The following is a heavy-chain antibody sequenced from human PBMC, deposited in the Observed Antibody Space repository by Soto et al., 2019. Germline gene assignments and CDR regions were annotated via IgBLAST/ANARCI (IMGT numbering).Heavy chain of an antibody. CDR1: GFTFSTYW. D-gene: IGHD3-10*01. V-gene: IGHV3-74*02. CDR3: ASIPMVRGPTDY. J-gene: IGHJ4*02. CDR2: INGDGSTT. Sequence: EVRLVESGGGLVQPGGSLRLSCAASGFTFSTYWMHWVRQAPGKGLEWVSRINGDGSTTQYADSVKGRFTISRDNAKNTLYLQMSTLSADDTAVYYCASIPMVRGPTDYWGQGTLFTVS.